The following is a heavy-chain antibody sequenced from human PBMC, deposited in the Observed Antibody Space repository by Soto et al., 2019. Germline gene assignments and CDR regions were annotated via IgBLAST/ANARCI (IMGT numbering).Heavy chain of an antibody. CDR1: GFSVSSYS. CDR3: ATMNGYFEY. CDR2: ITATGDRT. V-gene: IGHV3-23*01. J-gene: IGHJ4*02. D-gene: IGHD3-22*01. Sequence: AGSLGLLCADSGFSVSSYSMSGVRQTPGKGLEWVAAITATGDRTYYADSVTGRFTISRDNSKKTHYLQMTSLRAEDTAMYYCATMNGYFEYWGQGTPVTVSS.